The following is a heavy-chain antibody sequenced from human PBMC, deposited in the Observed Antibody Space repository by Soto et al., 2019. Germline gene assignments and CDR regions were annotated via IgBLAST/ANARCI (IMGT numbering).Heavy chain of an antibody. V-gene: IGHV6-1*01. CDR1: GDSVSGYSPG. CDR3: PRDRQAAGGRWYFDL. Sequence: SQTLSLTCAISGDSVSGYSPGWRWIRQSPSRGLEWLGRTYYRSQWYNDYAVSVKSRITINPDTSKNQFSLQLNSVTPDDTAVYYCPRDRQAAGGRWYFDLWSRGTLVTVSP. CDR2: TYYRSQWYN. J-gene: IGHJ2*01. D-gene: IGHD6-25*01.